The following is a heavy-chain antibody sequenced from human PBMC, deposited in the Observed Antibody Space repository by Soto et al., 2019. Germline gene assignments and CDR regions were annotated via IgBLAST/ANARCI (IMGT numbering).Heavy chain of an antibody. CDR1: GGTFSSYA. J-gene: IGHJ6*02. V-gene: IGHV1-69*13. CDR2: IIPIFGTA. CDR3: AREGSSGQTYYYYGMDV. D-gene: IGHD6-19*01. Sequence: SVKVSFKASGGTFSSYAISWVRQAPGQGLEWMGGIIPIFGTANYAQKFQGRVTITADESTSTAYMELSSLRSEDTAVYYCAREGSSGQTYYYYGMDVWGQGTTVTVSS.